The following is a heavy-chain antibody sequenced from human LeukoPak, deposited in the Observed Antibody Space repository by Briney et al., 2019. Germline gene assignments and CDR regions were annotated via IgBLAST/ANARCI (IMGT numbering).Heavy chain of an antibody. D-gene: IGHD6-13*01. CDR1: GFTFSSYS. Sequence: GGSLRLSCAASGFTFSSYSVNWVRQAPGKGLEWVSSISSSSSYIYCADSVKGRFTISRDNAKNSLYLQMNSLRAEDTAVYYCARTTLKQQLARGHDAFDIWGQGTMVTVSS. V-gene: IGHV3-21*01. CDR2: ISSSSSYI. J-gene: IGHJ3*02. CDR3: ARTTLKQQLARGHDAFDI.